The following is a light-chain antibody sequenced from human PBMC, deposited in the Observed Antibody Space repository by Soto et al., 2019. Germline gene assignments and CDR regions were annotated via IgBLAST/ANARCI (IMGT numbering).Light chain of an antibody. CDR2: EGS. CDR3: CSYAGSSNWV. V-gene: IGLV2-23*01. J-gene: IGLJ3*02. Sequence: QSALTQPASVSGSLGQSITISCTGISSDVGSYNIVSWYQQHPGKVPKLIIYEGSSRPSGVSNRFSGSKSGNTAALTISGLQAEDEADYYCCSYAGSSNWVFGGGTKLTVL. CDR1: SSDVGSYNI.